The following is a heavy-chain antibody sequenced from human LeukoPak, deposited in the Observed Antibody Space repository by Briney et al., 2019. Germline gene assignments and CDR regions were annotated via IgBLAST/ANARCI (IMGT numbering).Heavy chain of an antibody. CDR3: AKTPYSSGWSPSDY. CDR2: LSDTGDST. V-gene: IGHV3-23*01. D-gene: IGHD6-19*01. CDR1: GFTLSNHP. J-gene: IGHJ4*02. Sequence: PGGSLRLSCAASGFTLSNHPMYWVRQAPGKGLEWVSSLSDTGDSTYYADSVKGRFTISRDSARSALYLQMNSLRAEDTAVYYCAKTPYSSGWSPSDYWGQGTLVTVSS.